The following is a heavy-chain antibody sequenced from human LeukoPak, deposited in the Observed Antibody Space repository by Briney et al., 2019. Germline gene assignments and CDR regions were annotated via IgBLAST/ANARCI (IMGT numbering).Heavy chain of an antibody. CDR1: GGSFSGYY. J-gene: IGHJ4*02. V-gene: IGHV4-34*01. CDR2: INHSGST. CDR3: ARAVGSPGSSVDY. D-gene: IGHD6-13*01. Sequence: PSETLCLTCAVYGGSFSGYYWSWIRQPPGKGLEWIGEINHSGSTNYTPAPKTRVTITVNTSKNQFSLKLSSVTAADTAVYYCARAVGSPGSSVDYWGQGTQVTVSS.